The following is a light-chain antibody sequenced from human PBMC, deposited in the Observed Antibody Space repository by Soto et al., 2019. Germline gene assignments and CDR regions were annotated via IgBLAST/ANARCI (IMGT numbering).Light chain of an antibody. CDR3: AAWDDSLNGPLYV. J-gene: IGLJ1*01. CDR2: YDD. V-gene: IGLV1-36*01. CDR1: SSNIGNNA. Sequence: QSVLTQPPSVSEAPRQRVTISCSGSSSNIGNNAVNWYQQLPGKAPKLLIYYDDLLPSGVSDRFSGSKSGTSASLAISGLQSEDEADYYCAAWDDSLNGPLYVFGTGTKVTVL.